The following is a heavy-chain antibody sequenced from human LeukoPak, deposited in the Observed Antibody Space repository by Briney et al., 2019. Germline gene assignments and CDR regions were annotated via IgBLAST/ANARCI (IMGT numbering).Heavy chain of an antibody. J-gene: IGHJ5*02. Sequence: GGSLRLSCAASGFTFSNYAMHWVRQAPGKGLEWVAFISYDGSNKYYADSVKGRFTISRDNSKNTLYLQMNSLRAEDTAVYYCARGGYSYGYNWFDPWGQGTLVTVSS. CDR2: ISYDGSNK. D-gene: IGHD5-18*01. V-gene: IGHV3-30*04. CDR3: ARGGYSYGYNWFDP. CDR1: GFTFSNYA.